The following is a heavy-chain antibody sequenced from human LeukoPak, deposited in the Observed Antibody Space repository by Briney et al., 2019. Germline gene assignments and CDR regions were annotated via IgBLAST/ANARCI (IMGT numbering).Heavy chain of an antibody. CDR1: GFTFTNYA. D-gene: IGHD3-9*01. V-gene: IGHV3-23*01. Sequence: PGGSLRLPCAASGFTFTNYAMSWVRQAPGKGLEWVSAISGSGGSTYYADSVKGRFTISRDNSKNTLYLQMNSLRAEDTAVYYCAKAGVLRYFDWSPYWGQGTLVTVSS. CDR3: AKAGVLRYFDWSPY. J-gene: IGHJ4*02. CDR2: ISGSGGST.